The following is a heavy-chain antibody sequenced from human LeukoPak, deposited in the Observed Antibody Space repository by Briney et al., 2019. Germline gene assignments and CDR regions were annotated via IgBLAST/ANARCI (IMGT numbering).Heavy chain of an antibody. CDR1: GFTFSDYY. CDR3: ARARYCSSTNCYEHDY. D-gene: IGHD2-2*01. J-gene: IGHJ4*02. CDR2: ISDSGSAI. V-gene: IGHV3-11*04. Sequence: NPGGSLRLSCAASGFTFSDYYMSWIRQAPGKGLEWVSYISDSGSAIYYADSVKGRFTISRDNAKNSLYLQMNSLRAEDTAVYYCARARYCSSTNCYEHDYWGQGTQVTVSS.